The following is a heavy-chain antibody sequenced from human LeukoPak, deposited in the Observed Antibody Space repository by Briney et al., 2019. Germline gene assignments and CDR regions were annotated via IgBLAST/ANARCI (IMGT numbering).Heavy chain of an antibody. V-gene: IGHV1-18*01. CDR2: ISCYNGNT. Sequence: ASVKVSCKASGYTFIGNGITWVRQAPGQGLEWMGWISCYNGNTAHAQMLQGRVTMTTDTSTTTAYMELRGLRSDDTAVYYCARSGYCSGASCYAEGIDHWGQGTLVTVSS. CDR3: ARSGYCSGASCYAEGIDH. CDR1: GYTFIGNG. D-gene: IGHD2-2*01. J-gene: IGHJ4*02.